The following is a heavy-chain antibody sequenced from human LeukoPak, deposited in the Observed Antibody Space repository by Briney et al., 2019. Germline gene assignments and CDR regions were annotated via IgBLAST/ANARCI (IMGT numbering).Heavy chain of an antibody. Sequence: SETLSLTCAVYGGSFSGYYWSWIRKPPGKGLEWIGEINHSGSTNYNPSLKSRVTISVDTSKNQFSLKLSSVTAADTAVYYCARGGHYCSSTSCDRGWFDPWGQGTLVTVSS. CDR3: ARGGHYCSSTSCDRGWFDP. CDR1: GGSFSGYY. J-gene: IGHJ5*02. CDR2: INHSGST. V-gene: IGHV4-34*01. D-gene: IGHD2-2*01.